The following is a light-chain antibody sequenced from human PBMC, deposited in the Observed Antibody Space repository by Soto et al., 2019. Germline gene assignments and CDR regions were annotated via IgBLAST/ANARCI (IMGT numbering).Light chain of an antibody. Sequence: EIVLTQSPGSLSLSPGEGATLSCRASQSVTRSYLAWYQQKPGQAPRLLIYGASIRATGIPDRFSGSGSGTDFTLTISRLEPDDFALYYCQQYGSSRTFGQGTKVEIK. CDR2: GAS. J-gene: IGKJ1*01. CDR1: QSVTRSY. V-gene: IGKV3-20*01. CDR3: QQYGSSRT.